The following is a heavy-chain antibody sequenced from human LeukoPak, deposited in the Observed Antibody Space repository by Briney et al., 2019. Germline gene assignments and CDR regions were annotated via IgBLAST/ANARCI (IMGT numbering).Heavy chain of an antibody. D-gene: IGHD1-26*01. J-gene: IGHJ4*02. CDR1: GFTFSRYR. V-gene: IGHV3-30*18. Sequence: GGSLRVSCAASGFTFSRYRMHWVRQAPGKGLEWVALISYDGSNKYYADAGKGRFAISRDNSKNTLYLQRNSLRAEDRAVYYCGKSYVVGAGWVHFDYWGQGTLVTVSS. CDR2: ISYDGSNK. CDR3: GKSYVVGAGWVHFDY.